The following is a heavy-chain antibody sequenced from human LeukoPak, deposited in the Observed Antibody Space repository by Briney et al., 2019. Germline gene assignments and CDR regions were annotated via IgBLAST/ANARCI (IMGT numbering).Heavy chain of an antibody. J-gene: IGHJ4*02. D-gene: IGHD1-1*01. CDR1: GFTFSSYA. CDR2: ISDSGGST. Sequence: GGSLRLSCAASGFTFSSYAMSWVRQAPGKGLEWVSAISDSGGSTYYADSVKGRFTISRDNSKNTLYLQMNSLRAEDTAVYYCAKDPGVEYYFDYWGQGTLVTVSS. CDR3: AKDPGVEYYFDY. V-gene: IGHV3-23*01.